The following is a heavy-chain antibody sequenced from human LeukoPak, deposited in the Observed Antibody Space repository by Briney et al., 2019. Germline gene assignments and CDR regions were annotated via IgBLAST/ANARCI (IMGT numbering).Heavy chain of an antibody. CDR2: ISGSGGNT. CDR1: GFTFSSYG. J-gene: IGHJ4*02. CDR3: TTDWSGWLRFGFSFDY. Sequence: GGSLRLSCAASGFTFSSYGMSWVRQAPGKGLEWVSTISGSGGNTFYADSVKGRFTISRDNSKNTLYLQMNSLKTEDTAVYYCTTDWSGWLRFGFSFDYWGQGTLVTVSS. D-gene: IGHD5-12*01. V-gene: IGHV3-23*01.